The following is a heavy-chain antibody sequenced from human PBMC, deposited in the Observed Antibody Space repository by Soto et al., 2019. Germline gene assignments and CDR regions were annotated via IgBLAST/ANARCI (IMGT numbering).Heavy chain of an antibody. CDR1: GYTFTSYG. D-gene: IGHD1-26*01. J-gene: IGHJ4*02. CDR3: ARDVGATGD. Sequence: GASVKVSCKASGYTFTSYGISWVRQAPGQGLEWMGWISAYNGNTNYAQKFQGRVTITRDTSASTAYMELSSLRSEDTAVYYCARDVGATGDWGQGTLVTVSS. V-gene: IGHV1-18*01. CDR2: ISAYNGNT.